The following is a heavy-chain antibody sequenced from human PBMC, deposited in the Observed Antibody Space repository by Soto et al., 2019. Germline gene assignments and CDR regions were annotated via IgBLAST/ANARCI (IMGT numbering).Heavy chain of an antibody. CDR3: ARGVTGRLTQGVVLFY. CDR1: GGTFGTYT. J-gene: IGHJ4*02. D-gene: IGHD1-20*01. V-gene: IGHV1-69*02. CDR2: IIPLLDIT. Sequence: QVQLVQSGAEVKKPVSSVKVSCKPSGGTFGTYTISWVRQAPGQGLEWMGGIIPLLDITHYAQKFQGRVTFTADKSTTTAYMELSSLSSADTAVYYCARGVTGRLTQGVVLFYWGQGTLVTVSS.